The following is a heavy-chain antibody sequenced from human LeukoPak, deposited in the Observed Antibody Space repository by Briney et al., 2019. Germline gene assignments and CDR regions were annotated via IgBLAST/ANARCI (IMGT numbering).Heavy chain of an antibody. V-gene: IGHV4-31*03. CDR3: ARVDIRSGGNYGMDV. D-gene: IGHD2-15*01. CDR2: IYYSGST. CDR1: GGSISSGGYY. Sequence: SQTLSLTCTVSGGSISSGGYYWSWVRQHPGKGLEWIGYIYYSGSTYYNSSLKSRVTISVDTSKNQFSLTLTSVTAADTAVFYCARVDIRSGGNYGMDVWGQGTTVTVSS. J-gene: IGHJ6*02.